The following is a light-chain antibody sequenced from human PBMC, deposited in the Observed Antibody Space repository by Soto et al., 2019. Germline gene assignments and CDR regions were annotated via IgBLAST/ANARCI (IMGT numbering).Light chain of an antibody. J-gene: IGKJ5*01. CDR3: QQYGSSPLIT. Sequence: EIVLTQSPGTLSLSPGERATLSCRASQSVSSSYLAWYQQKPGQAPRLLIYGASSRATGIPGRFSGSGSGTDFTLTISRLEPEDCAVYYCQQYGSSPLITFGQGTRLEIK. V-gene: IGKV3-20*01. CDR2: GAS. CDR1: QSVSSSY.